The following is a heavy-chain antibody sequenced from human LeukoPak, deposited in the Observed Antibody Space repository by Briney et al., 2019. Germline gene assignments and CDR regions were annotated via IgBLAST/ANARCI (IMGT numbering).Heavy chain of an antibody. Sequence: GRSLRLSCAASGFTFSSYGMHWVRQAPGKGLEWVAVISYDGSNKYYADSVKGRFTISRDNSKNTLYLQMNSLRAEDTAVYYCAAYGDYAWAFDIWGQGTMVTVSS. J-gene: IGHJ3*02. CDR3: AAYGDYAWAFDI. D-gene: IGHD4-17*01. CDR1: GFTFSSYG. CDR2: ISYDGSNK. V-gene: IGHV3-30*03.